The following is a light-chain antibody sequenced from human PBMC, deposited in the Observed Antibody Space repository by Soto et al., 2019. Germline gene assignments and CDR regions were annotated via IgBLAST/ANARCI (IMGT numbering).Light chain of an antibody. CDR3: QQYGSSKT. CDR1: QSVRSN. J-gene: IGKJ1*01. CDR2: GAS. V-gene: IGKV3-15*01. Sequence: EIVMMQSPATLSASPGERATLSCRASQSVRSNVAWYQQKPGQAPRLLIYGASTGAPGIPARFSGSGSGTDFTLTISRLEPEDFAVYYCQQYGSSKTFGQGTKVDIK.